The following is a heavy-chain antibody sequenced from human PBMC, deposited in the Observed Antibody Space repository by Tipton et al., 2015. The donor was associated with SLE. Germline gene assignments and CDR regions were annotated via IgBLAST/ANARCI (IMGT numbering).Heavy chain of an antibody. CDR2: IYSGGST. V-gene: IGHV3-53*01. CDR1: GFTVSSNY. Sequence: SLRLSCAASGFTVSSNYMSWVRQAPGKGLEWVSVIYSGGSTYYADSVKGRFTISRDNSKNTPYLQMNSLRAEDTAVYYCARVLVAIDYYYMDVWGKGTTVTVSS. D-gene: IGHD2-21*01. J-gene: IGHJ6*03. CDR3: ARVLVAIDYYYMDV.